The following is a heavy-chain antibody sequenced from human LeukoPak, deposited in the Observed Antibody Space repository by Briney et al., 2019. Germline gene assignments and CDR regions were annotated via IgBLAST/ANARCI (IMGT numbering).Heavy chain of an antibody. J-gene: IGHJ3*01. V-gene: IGHV3-48*01. D-gene: IGHD3-22*01. CDR1: GFTFSSYS. CDR2: ISSSSTTI. CDR3: ARDHHRRLYDSQARDTFDF. Sequence: GGSLRLSCAASGFTFSSYSMNWVRQAPGKGLEWVSYISSSSTTIYYADSVKGRFTISRDNAKNSLYLQMNSLRAEDTAVYYCARDHHRRLYDSQARDTFDFLGQGTMVTVSS.